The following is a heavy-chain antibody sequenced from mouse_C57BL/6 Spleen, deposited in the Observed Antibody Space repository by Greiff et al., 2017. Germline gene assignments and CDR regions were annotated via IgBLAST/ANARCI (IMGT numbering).Heavy chain of an antibody. CDR3: VRGGTTGFDY. V-gene: IGHV10-1*01. CDR2: IRSKSNNYAT. Sequence: EVHLVESGGGLVQPKGSLQLSCAASGFSFNTYAMNWVRQAPGKGLEWVARIRSKSNNYATYYADSVKDRFTISRDDSESMLYLQMNNLKTEYTAMYYCVRGGTTGFDYWGQGTTLTVSS. CDR1: GFSFNTYA. J-gene: IGHJ2*01. D-gene: IGHD1-1*01.